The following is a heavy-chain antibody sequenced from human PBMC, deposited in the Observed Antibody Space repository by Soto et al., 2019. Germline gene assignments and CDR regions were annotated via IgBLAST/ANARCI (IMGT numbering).Heavy chain of an antibody. CDR3: ARGGFRQPFDS. CDR2: IYYSGTT. J-gene: IGHJ4*02. D-gene: IGHD3-10*01. Sequence: SETLSLTCTVSGGSVSSGNYYWSWIRQHPGKGLEWIGYIYYSGTTYYNPSLKTRVTLSVDTSKNQFSLKLSSVTAADTAVYYCARGGFRQPFDSWGQGTPVTVSS. V-gene: IGHV4-31*03. CDR1: GGSVSSGNYY.